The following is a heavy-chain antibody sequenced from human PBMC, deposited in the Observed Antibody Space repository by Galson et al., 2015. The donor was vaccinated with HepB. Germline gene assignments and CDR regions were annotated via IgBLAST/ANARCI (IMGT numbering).Heavy chain of an antibody. CDR2: ISSSSSYI. CDR1: GFTFSSYS. V-gene: IGHV3-21*01. J-gene: IGHJ6*02. CDR3: ARDPTNYYDSSGSPGSYYYYGMDV. D-gene: IGHD3-22*01. Sequence: LRLSCAASGFTFSSYSMNWVRQAPGKGLEWVSSISSSSSYIYYADSVKGRFTISRDNAKNSLYLQMNSLRAEDTAVYYCARDPTNYYDSSGSPGSYYYYGMDVWGQGTTVTVSS.